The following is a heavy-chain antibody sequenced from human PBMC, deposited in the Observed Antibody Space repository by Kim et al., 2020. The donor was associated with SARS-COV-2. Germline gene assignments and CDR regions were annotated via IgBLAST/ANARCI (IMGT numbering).Heavy chain of an antibody. D-gene: IGHD3-10*01. V-gene: IGHV3-48*03. CDR3: ARVGSGSYRYYYYGMDV. CDR2: ISSSGSTI. J-gene: IGHJ6*02. Sequence: GGSLRLSCAASGFTFSSYEMNWVRQAPGKGLEWVSYISSSGSTIYYADSVKGRFTISRDNAKNSLYLQMNSLRAEDTAVYYCARVGSGSYRYYYYGMDVWGQGTTVTVSS. CDR1: GFTFSSYE.